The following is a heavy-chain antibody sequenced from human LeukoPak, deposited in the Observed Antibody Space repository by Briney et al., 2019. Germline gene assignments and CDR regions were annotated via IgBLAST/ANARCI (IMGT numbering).Heavy chain of an antibody. V-gene: IGHV1-69*13. CDR1: GDTFSSYA. Sequence: ASVKVSCKASGDTFSSYAISWVRQAPGQGLEWMGGIIPIFGTANYAQKFQGRVTITADESTSTAYMELSSLRSEDTAVYYCARHPYDILTGLRLRANRKANAFDIWGQGTMVTVSS. CDR3: ARHPYDILTGLRLRANRKANAFDI. D-gene: IGHD3-9*01. J-gene: IGHJ3*02. CDR2: IIPIFGTA.